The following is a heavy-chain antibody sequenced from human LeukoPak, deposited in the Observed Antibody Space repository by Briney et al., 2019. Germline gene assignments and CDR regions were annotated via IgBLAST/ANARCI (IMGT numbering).Heavy chain of an antibody. J-gene: IGHJ5*02. CDR1: GFTFS. Sequence: GGSLRLSCAASGFTFSMNWVRQAPGKGLEWVSSISSSSSYIYYADSVKGRFTISRDNAKNSLYLQMNSLRAEDMAVYYCARGPEDSNCSSTSCPAYWFDPWGQGTLVTVSS. D-gene: IGHD2-2*01. V-gene: IGHV3-21*01. CDR3: ARGPEDSNCSSTSCPAYWFDP. CDR2: ISSSSSYI.